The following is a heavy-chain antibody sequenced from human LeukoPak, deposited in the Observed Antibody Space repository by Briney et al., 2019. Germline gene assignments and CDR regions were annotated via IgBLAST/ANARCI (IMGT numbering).Heavy chain of an antibody. D-gene: IGHD3-22*01. Sequence: GGSLRLSCEASGFTFSRYWMHWGRQAPEKGLGWVSRIKSDGKTNYADSVKGRFTISRDNAKNTVSLQMDSLRAEDTGVYYCARAPSEVGGYYPEYFRHWGQGTLVTVSS. CDR2: IKSDGKT. CDR3: ARAPSEVGGYYPEYFRH. V-gene: IGHV3-74*01. CDR1: GFTFSRYW. J-gene: IGHJ1*01.